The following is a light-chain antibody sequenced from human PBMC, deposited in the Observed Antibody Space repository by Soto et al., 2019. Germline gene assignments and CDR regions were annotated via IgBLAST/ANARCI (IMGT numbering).Light chain of an antibody. Sequence: QSALTQPPSASGSPGQSVTISCTGSSSDVGGYNYVSWYQQHPGKAPKLMIYEVSKRPSGVPDRLSGSKSGNTASLTVSGXXXXXXXXXYCSSYGGSNTVVFGGGTK. J-gene: IGLJ2*01. CDR2: EVS. V-gene: IGLV2-8*01. CDR3: SSYGGSNTVV. CDR1: SSDVGGYNY.